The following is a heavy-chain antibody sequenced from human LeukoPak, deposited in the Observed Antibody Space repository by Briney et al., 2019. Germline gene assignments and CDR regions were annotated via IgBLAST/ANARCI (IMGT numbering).Heavy chain of an antibody. Sequence: GGSLRLSCAASRFTFSGYGMHWVRQAPGKGLEWVAVIWSDGNTKFYADSVKGRFTISRDNSKNMLYLQANGLRAEDTAMYFCARDDERRAFDIWGQGTMVTVSS. V-gene: IGHV3-33*01. CDR2: IWSDGNTK. CDR1: RFTFSGYG. J-gene: IGHJ3*02. D-gene: IGHD1-1*01. CDR3: ARDDERRAFDI.